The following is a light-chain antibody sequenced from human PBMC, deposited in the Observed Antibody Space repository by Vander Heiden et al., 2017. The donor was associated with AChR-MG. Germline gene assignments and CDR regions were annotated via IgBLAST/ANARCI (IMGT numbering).Light chain of an antibody. J-gene: IGKJ1*01. Sequence: VVITQSPLSLPVTLGQPASISCRSSQSLVYSDGNTYLNWFQQRPGPSPRRLIYKVSNRDSGVRDRFSGSGSGTDFTLKISRVEAEDVGVYYCMQGPHGPPQWTFGQGTKVEIK. CDR1: QSLVYSDGNTY. V-gene: IGKV2-30*01. CDR2: KVS. CDR3: MQGPHGPPQWT.